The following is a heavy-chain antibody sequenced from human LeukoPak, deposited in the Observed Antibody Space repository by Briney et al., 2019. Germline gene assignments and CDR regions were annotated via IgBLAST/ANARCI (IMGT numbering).Heavy chain of an antibody. V-gene: IGHV4-34*01. CDR2: INHSGRT. Sequence: SVTLSLTCDVYGGSFSGYYWSWIRQPAGKGLEWIGDINHSGRTNYNPSLKSRVTISVDTSKNQFSLRLSSVTVADTAVYYCARVRDPYYGMDVWGQGTTVTVSS. D-gene: IGHD5-24*01. CDR1: GGSFSGYY. CDR3: ARVRDPYYGMDV. J-gene: IGHJ6*02.